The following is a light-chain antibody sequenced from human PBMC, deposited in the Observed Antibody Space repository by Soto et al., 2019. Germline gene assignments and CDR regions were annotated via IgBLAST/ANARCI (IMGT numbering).Light chain of an antibody. Sequence: QSALTQPASVSGSPGQSITISCTGTSSDVGASNYVSWYQQLPGTAPILIIYGVTIRPSVVSNRFSGFKSGNTASLTISGLQAEDEADYYCSSYTTTSTLIVFGPGTKVTVL. CDR2: GVT. J-gene: IGLJ1*01. V-gene: IGLV2-14*01. CDR1: SSDVGASNY. CDR3: SSYTTTSTLIV.